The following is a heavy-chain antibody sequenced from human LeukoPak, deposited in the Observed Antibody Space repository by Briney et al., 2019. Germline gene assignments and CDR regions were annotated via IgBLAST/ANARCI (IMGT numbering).Heavy chain of an antibody. J-gene: IGHJ4*02. V-gene: IGHV1-69*05. CDR1: GGTFSSYA. D-gene: IGHD2-2*01. CDR2: IIPIFGTA. Sequence: ASVKVSCKASGGTFSSYAISWVRQAPGQGLEWMGRIIPIFGTANYAQKFQGRVTITTDESTSTAYMELSSLRSEDTAVYYCAIYVEADIVVVPAAHFDCWGQGNLVTVSS. CDR3: AIYVEADIVVVPAAHFDC.